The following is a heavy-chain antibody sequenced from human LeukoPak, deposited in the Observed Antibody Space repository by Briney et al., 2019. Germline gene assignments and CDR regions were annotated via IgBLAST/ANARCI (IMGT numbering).Heavy chain of an antibody. CDR3: ASGSSSSWTRVGY. Sequence: GGSLRLSCAASGFTVSSNYMSWVRQAPGKGLEWVSVIYSGGSTYYADSVKGRFTISRDNSKNTLYLQMNSLRAEDTAVYYCASGSSSSWTRVGYWGQGTLVTVSS. J-gene: IGHJ4*02. D-gene: IGHD6-13*01. V-gene: IGHV3-66*01. CDR1: GFTVSSNY. CDR2: IYSGGST.